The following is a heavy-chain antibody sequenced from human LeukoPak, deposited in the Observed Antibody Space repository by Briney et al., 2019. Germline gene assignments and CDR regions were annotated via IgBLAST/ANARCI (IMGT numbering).Heavy chain of an antibody. J-gene: IGHJ4*02. V-gene: IGHV4-38-2*02. Sequence: SETLSLTCTVSSYSISSGYYWGWIRQPPGKGLEWIGSIYHSGSTYYNPSLKSRVTISVDTSKNQFSLKLSSVTAADTAVYYCARGFGYYGSGSYVDYWGQGTLVTVSS. CDR3: ARGFGYYGSGSYVDY. CDR2: IYHSGST. CDR1: SYSISSGYY. D-gene: IGHD3-10*01.